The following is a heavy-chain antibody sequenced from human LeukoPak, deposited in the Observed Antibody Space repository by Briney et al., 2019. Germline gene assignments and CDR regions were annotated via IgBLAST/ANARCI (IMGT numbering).Heavy chain of an antibody. CDR2: ISYDGNNK. Sequence: PGGPRSLSFAASGFTVSYYAMHWVRQAPGEGREWVAVISYDGNNKYYTDSVKGRFTISRDNSKNTLYLQMNSLRAEDTAVFYCARHLYSNSIDFWGQGTLVTVSS. D-gene: IGHD4-4*01. V-gene: IGHV3-30-3*01. CDR3: ARHLYSNSIDF. J-gene: IGHJ4*02. CDR1: GFTVSYYA.